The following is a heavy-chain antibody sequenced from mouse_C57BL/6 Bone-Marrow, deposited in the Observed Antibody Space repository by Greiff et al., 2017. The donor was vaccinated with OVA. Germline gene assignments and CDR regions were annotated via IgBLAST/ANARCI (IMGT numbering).Heavy chain of an antibody. J-gene: IGHJ4*01. V-gene: IGHV5-2*01. CDR3: TRGVGGDYAMDY. Sequence: DVKLVESGGGLVQPGESLKLSCESNEYEFPSHDMSWVRKTPEKRLELVAAINSDGGSTYYPDTMERRFIISRDNTKKTLYLQMSSLRSEDTALYYCTRGVGGDYAMDYWGQGTSVTVSS. CDR1: EYEFPSHD. CDR2: INSDGGST.